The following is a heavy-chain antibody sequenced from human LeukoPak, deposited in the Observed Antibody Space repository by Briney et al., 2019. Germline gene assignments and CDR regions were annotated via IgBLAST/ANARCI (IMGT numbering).Heavy chain of an antibody. D-gene: IGHD1-7*01. CDR3: ARGVTGTTWVPTLDV. CDR1: GGSFSGYY. Sequence: SETLSLTCAVYGGSFSGYYWSWIRQPPGKGLERIGEINHSGSTNYNPSLKSRVTISVDTSKNQFSLKLGSVTAADTAVYYCARGVTGTTWVPTLDVWGKGTTVTVSS. CDR2: INHSGST. V-gene: IGHV4-34*01. J-gene: IGHJ6*04.